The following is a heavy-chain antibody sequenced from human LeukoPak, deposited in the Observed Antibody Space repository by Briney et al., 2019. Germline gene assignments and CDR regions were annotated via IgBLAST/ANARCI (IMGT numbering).Heavy chain of an antibody. Sequence: GGSLRLSCAASGFTFSSYWMHWVRQAPGKGLVWVSRIDGDGSSANYADSVQGRFTISIDNAKNTLYVQMNSLRVEDTAVYYCARYLSRGYWGQGTLVTVSS. CDR3: ARYLSRGY. CDR1: GFTFSSYW. D-gene: IGHD3-22*01. CDR2: IDGDGSSA. V-gene: IGHV3-74*01. J-gene: IGHJ4*02.